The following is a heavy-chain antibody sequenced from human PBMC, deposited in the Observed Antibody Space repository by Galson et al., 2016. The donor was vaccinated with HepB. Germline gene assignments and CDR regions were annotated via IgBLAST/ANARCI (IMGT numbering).Heavy chain of an antibody. Sequence: CAISGDSVSSNSAAWNWIRQSPSRGLEWLGRTYYRSKWYNDYAASVKSRTTINPDTSKNRFSLQLRSVTPEDTAVYYCARVRGYNLHDGVFDYWGQGILVTVSS. CDR2: TYYRSKWYN. V-gene: IGHV6-1*01. CDR3: ARVRGYNLHDGVFDY. CDR1: GDSVSSNSAA. D-gene: IGHD1-20*01. J-gene: IGHJ4*02.